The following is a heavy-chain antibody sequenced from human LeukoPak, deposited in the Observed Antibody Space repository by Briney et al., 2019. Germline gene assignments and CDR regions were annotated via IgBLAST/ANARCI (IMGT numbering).Heavy chain of an antibody. CDR3: ARGHCSSTSCYSFAFDI. D-gene: IGHD2-2*01. Sequence: GASVKVSFKASGYTFTSYGISWVRQAPGQGLEWMGWISAYNGNTNYAQKLQGRVTMTTDTSTSTAYMELRSLRSDDTAVYYCARGHCSSTSCYSFAFDIWGQGTMVTVSS. J-gene: IGHJ3*02. V-gene: IGHV1-18*01. CDR1: GYTFTSYG. CDR2: ISAYNGNT.